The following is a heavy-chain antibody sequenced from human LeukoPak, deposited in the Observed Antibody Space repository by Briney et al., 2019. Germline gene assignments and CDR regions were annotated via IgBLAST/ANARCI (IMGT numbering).Heavy chain of an antibody. D-gene: IGHD2-2*01. CDR1: GGSFSGYY. CDR3: ARPVVPAARGRNWFDP. Sequence: NPSETLSLTCAVYGGSFSGYYWSWIRQPPGKGLEWIGEINHSGSTNYHPSLKSRVTISVDTSKNQFSLKLSSVTAADTAVYYCARPVVPAARGRNWFDPWGQGTLVTVSS. J-gene: IGHJ5*02. CDR2: INHSGST. V-gene: IGHV4-34*01.